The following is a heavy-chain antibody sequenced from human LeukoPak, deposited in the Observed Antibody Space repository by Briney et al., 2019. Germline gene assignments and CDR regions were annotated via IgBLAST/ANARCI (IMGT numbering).Heavy chain of an antibody. Sequence: GGSLRLSCAASGFTFSSYGMHCVRQAPGKGLEWVAFIRYDGSNKYYADSVKGRFTISRDNSKNTLYLQMNSLRAEDTAVYYCAKDQGIYSSGWYYFDYWGQGTLVTVSS. CDR1: GFTFSSYG. V-gene: IGHV3-30*02. J-gene: IGHJ4*02. CDR3: AKDQGIYSSGWYYFDY. CDR2: IRYDGSNK. D-gene: IGHD6-19*01.